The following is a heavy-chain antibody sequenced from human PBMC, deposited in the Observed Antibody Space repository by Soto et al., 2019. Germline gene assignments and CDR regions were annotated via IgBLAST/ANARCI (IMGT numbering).Heavy chain of an antibody. Sequence: QVQLQQWGAGLLKPSETLSLTCAVYGGSLSGYSWSWIRQPPGKGLEWIAEINHSGSTNYSPSLNGRVTISVDTSRKQFSLKLSSVTAADTAVYYCARDGTRFLEWFMPGEDYGMDVWGQGTTVTVSS. CDR2: INHSGST. J-gene: IGHJ6*02. D-gene: IGHD3-3*01. V-gene: IGHV4-34*01. CDR1: GGSLSGYS. CDR3: ARDGTRFLEWFMPGEDYGMDV.